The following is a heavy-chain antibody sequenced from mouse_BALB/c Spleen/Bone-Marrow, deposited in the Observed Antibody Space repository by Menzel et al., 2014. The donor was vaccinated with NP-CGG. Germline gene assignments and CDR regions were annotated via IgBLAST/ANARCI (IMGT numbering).Heavy chain of an antibody. Sequence: EVQLQQSGAELVKPGASVKLSRTASGFNIKDTYMHWVKQRPEQGLERIGRIDPADGNTKYDPKFQGKATITADTSSNTAYLQLSSLTSEDTAVYYCARYNYGWYFYVWGAGTTVTVSS. CDR3: ARYNYGWYFYV. D-gene: IGHD1-1*01. J-gene: IGHJ1*01. CDR2: IDPADGNT. V-gene: IGHV14-3*02. CDR1: GFNIKDTY.